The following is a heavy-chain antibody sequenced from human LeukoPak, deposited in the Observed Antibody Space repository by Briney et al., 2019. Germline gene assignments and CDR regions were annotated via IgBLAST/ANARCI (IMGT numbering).Heavy chain of an antibody. CDR1: GGSISSSSYY. V-gene: IGHV4-39*01. CDR3: ARLSAITMIVVANDY. J-gene: IGHJ4*02. Sequence: SETLSLTCTVSGGSISSSSYYWGWIRQPPEKGLEWIGSIYYSGSTYYNPSLKSRVTISVDTSKNQFSLKLSSVTAADTAVYYCARLSAITMIVVANDYWGQGTLVTVSS. CDR2: IYYSGST. D-gene: IGHD3-22*01.